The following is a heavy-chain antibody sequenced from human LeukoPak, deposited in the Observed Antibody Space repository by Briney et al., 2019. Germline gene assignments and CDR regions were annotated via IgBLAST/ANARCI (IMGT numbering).Heavy chain of an antibody. J-gene: IGHJ4*02. V-gene: IGHV4-59*01. CDR2: IYYRGNT. CDR3: ARDSPPQYNSSSAGFDY. D-gene: IGHD6-6*01. Sequence: PSETLSLTCTVSGGSISSYYWSWIRQPPGKGLEWIGYIYYRGNTNYNPSLKSRVTISVDTSKNQFSLKLSSVTAADTAVYYCARDSPPQYNSSSAGFDYWGQGTLVTVSS. CDR1: GGSISSYY.